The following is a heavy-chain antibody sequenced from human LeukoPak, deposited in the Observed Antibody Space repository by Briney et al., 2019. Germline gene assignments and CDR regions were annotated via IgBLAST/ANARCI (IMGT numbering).Heavy chain of an antibody. CDR3: ARVWGGTTGSYYYYMDV. D-gene: IGHD1-1*01. CDR2: ISAYNGNT. J-gene: IGHJ6*03. Sequence: ASVKVSCKASGYTFTSYGISWVRQAPGQGLEWMGWISAYNGNTNYAQKFQGRVTITADKSTSTAYMELSSLRSEDTAVYYCARVWGGTTGSYYYYMDVWGKGTTVTVSS. CDR1: GYTFTSYG. V-gene: IGHV1-18*01.